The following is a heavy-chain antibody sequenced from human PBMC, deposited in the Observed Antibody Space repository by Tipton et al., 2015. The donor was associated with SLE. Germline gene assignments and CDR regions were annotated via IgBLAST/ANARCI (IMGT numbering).Heavy chain of an antibody. CDR3: ARGGEWLTRGGNYFDY. CDR1: GGSISTYY. V-gene: IGHV4-59*08. CDR2: IYYSGST. Sequence: TLSLTCTVPGGSISTYYWSWIRQPPGKGLEWIGYIYYSGSTYYNPSLKSRVTISVDTSKNQFSLNLSSVTAAGTAVYYCARGGEWLTRGGNYFDYWGQGTLVTVSS. J-gene: IGHJ4*02. D-gene: IGHD3-16*01.